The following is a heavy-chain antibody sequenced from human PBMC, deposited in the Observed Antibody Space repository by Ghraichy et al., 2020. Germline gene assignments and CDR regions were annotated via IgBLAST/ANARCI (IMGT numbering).Heavy chain of an antibody. D-gene: IGHD4-17*01. J-gene: IGHJ6*02. CDR3: ARSRAVTTGYYYYGMDV. CDR2: INLSGNT. V-gene: IGHV4-34*01. Sequence: INLSGNTNYNPSLKSRVTISVDTSKNQFSLKLSSVTAAETAVYYCARSRAVTTGYYYYGMDVWGE.